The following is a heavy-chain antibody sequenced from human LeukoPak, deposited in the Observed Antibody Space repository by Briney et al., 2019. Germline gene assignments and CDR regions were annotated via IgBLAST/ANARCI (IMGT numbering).Heavy chain of an antibody. V-gene: IGHV4-34*01. CDR1: GGSFSGYY. D-gene: IGHD5-12*01. CDR3: ARHGGYDYWSLNYYYYYGMDV. J-gene: IGHJ6*02. Sequence: PSETLSLTCAVYGGSFSGYYWSWIRQPPGKGLERIGEINHSGSTNYNPSLKSRVTISVDTSKNQFSLKLSSVTAADTAVYYCARHGGYDYWSLNYYYYYGMDVWGQGTTVTVSS. CDR2: INHSGST.